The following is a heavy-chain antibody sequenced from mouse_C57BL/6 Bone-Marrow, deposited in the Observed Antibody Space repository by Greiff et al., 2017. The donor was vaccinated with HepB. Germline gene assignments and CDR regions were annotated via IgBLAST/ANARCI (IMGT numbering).Heavy chain of an antibody. CDR3: AGLLLAWFAY. CDR1: GYTFTSYW. J-gene: IGHJ3*01. V-gene: IGHV1-64*01. D-gene: IGHD2-3*01. CDR2: IHPNIGST. Sequence: VQLQQPGAELVKPGASVKLSCKASGYTFTSYWMHWVKQRPGQGLEWIGMIHPNIGSTNYNEKFKSKATLTVDKSSSTAYMQLSSLTSEDSAVYYCAGLLLAWFAYWGQGTLVTVSA.